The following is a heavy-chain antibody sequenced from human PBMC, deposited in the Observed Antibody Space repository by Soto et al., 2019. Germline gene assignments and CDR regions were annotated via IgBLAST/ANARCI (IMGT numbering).Heavy chain of an antibody. CDR2: ISWNSGSI. Sequence: PGGSLRLSCAASGFTFDDYAMHWVRRAPGKGLEWVSGISWNSGSIGYADSVKGRFTISRDNAKNSLYLQMNSLRAEDTALYYCAKDLSLWDSSGYYYGAFDIWGQGTMVTVSS. J-gene: IGHJ3*02. CDR1: GFTFDDYA. V-gene: IGHV3-9*01. CDR3: AKDLSLWDSSGYYYGAFDI. D-gene: IGHD3-22*01.